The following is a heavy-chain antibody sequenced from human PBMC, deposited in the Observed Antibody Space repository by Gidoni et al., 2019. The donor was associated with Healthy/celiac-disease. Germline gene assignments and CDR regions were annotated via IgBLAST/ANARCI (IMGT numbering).Heavy chain of an antibody. CDR2: ISYSGTP. CDR3: AREKRDYYGSGSYYYYFES. V-gene: IGHV4-39*02. J-gene: IGHJ4*02. D-gene: IGHD3-10*01. Sequence: QLQLQESGPGLVKPSETLSLPCPVSGGSFSSSSFYRGWVRQPPGKGLEWIGSISYSGTPYYNPSFKSRVIISVDTSKSHFSLKLTSVTAADTAVYYCAREKRDYYGSGSYYYYFESWGQGTLVTVSA. CDR1: GGSFSSSSFY.